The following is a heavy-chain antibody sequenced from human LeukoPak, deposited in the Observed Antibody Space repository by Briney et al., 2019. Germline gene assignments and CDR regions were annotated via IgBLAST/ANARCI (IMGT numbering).Heavy chain of an antibody. D-gene: IGHD6-19*01. V-gene: IGHV1-69*05. CDR3: ARGRWLVDSARNYYYYYYMDV. CDR2: IIPIFGTA. Sequence: SVKVSCKASGGTFSSYAISWVRQAPGQGLEWMGRIIPIFGTANYAQKFQGRVTTTTDESTSTAYMELSSLRSEDTAVYYCARGRWLVDSARNYYYYYYMDVWGKGTTVTVSS. J-gene: IGHJ6*03. CDR1: GGTFSSYA.